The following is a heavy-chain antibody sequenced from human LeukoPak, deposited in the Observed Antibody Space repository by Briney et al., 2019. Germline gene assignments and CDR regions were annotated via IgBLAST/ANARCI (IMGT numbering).Heavy chain of an antibody. J-gene: IGHJ4*02. D-gene: IGHD3-10*01. CDR1: GFSLSTSGMC. Sequence: SGPALVKPTQTLTLTCTFSGFSLSTSGMCVSWIRQPPGKALEWLARIDCDDDKYYSTSLKTRLTISKDTSKNQVVLTMTNMDPVDTATYYCARTPPNYYGSGSQERYFDYWGQGTLVTVSS. CDR2: IDCDDDK. V-gene: IGHV2-70*11. CDR3: ARTPPNYYGSGSQERYFDY.